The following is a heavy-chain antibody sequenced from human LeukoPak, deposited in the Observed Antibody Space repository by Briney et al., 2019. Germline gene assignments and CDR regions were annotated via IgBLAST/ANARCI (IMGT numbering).Heavy chain of an antibody. CDR3: ARQQDTTNPSY. D-gene: IGHD1-1*01. J-gene: IGHJ4*02. V-gene: IGHV3-66*04. CDR2: IYAGGNT. CDR1: GVSVSSNY. Sequence: GGSLRLSCAASGVSVSSNYMNWVRQAPGKGLEWVSIIYAGGNTYYADSVKGRFTISRDDSKNTLSLQMNGLRAEDTAVYYCARQQDTTNPSYWGQGTLVTVSS.